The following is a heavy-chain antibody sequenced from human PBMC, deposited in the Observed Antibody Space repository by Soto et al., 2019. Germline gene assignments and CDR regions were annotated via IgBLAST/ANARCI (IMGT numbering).Heavy chain of an antibody. J-gene: IGHJ3*02. D-gene: IGHD4-17*01. CDR1: GFTFSSYG. CDR3: ARAPYGDYGDAFDI. CDR2: IWYDGSNK. V-gene: IGHV3-33*01. Sequence: QVQLVESGGGVVQPGRSLRLSCAASGFTFSSYGMHWVRQAPGKGLKWVAVIWYDGSNKYYADSVKGRFTISRDNSKNTLYLQMNSLRAEDTAVYYCARAPYGDYGDAFDIWGQGTMVTVSS.